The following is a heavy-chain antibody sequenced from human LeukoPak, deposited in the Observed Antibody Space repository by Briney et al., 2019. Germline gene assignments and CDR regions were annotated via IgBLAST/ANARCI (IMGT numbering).Heavy chain of an antibody. CDR1: GYTFTGYY. V-gene: IGHV1-2*02. D-gene: IGHD6-19*01. Sequence: ASVKVSCKASGYTFTGYYMHWVRQAPGQGLEWMGWINPNSGGTNYAQKFQSRVTMTRDTSISTAYMELSRLRSDDTAVYYCARGPPSYSSGWDDAFDIWGQGTMVTVSS. CDR2: INPNSGGT. J-gene: IGHJ3*02. CDR3: ARGPPSYSSGWDDAFDI.